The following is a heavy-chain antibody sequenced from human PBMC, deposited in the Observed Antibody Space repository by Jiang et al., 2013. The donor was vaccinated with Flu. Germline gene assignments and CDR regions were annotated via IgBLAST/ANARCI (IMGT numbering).Heavy chain of an antibody. CDR2: IYWDDDK. D-gene: IGHD4-17*01. CDR3: ARYDYGDYYFDY. Sequence: KPTQTLTLTCTFSGFSLSTNGVGVGWIRQPPGKALEWLGIIYWDDDKRYSPFLKSRLTFTQDTSKKQAVLTMTNVDPVDTATYYCARYDYGDYYFDYWGQGTLVTVSS. V-gene: IGHV2-5*02. CDR1: GFSLSTNGVG. J-gene: IGHJ4*02.